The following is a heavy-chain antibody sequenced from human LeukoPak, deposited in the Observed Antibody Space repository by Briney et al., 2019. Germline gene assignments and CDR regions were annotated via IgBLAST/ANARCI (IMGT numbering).Heavy chain of an antibody. V-gene: IGHV4-4*02. CDR3: ARDIGSSTPSGI. D-gene: IGHD6-13*01. CDR1: GGSISSNNW. CDR2: IYHSGST. J-gene: IGHJ6*02. Sequence: SETLSLTCAVSGGSISSNNWWNWVRQAPGKGLEWIREIYHSGSTNYNPSLKSRVTISIDKSKNQLFLKVTSVTAADTAVYYCARDIGSSTPSGIWGQGTTVTVSS.